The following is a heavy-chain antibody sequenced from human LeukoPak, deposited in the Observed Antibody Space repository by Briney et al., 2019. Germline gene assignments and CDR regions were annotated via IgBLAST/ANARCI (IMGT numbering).Heavy chain of an antibody. Sequence: PSETLSLTCAVPGGSISSRNWWSWVRQPPGKGLEWIGEIYHSGSTNYNPSLKTRVTISVDTSKNQFSLKLSSVTAADTAVHYCATTTIRLGYWGQGTLVTVSS. CDR2: IYHSGST. V-gene: IGHV4-4*02. CDR3: ATTTIRLGY. D-gene: IGHD1-26*01. J-gene: IGHJ4*02. CDR1: GGSISSRNW.